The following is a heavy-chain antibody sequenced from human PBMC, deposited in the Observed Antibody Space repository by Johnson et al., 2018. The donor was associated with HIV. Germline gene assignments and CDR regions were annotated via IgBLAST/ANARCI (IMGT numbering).Heavy chain of an antibody. CDR2: IRYDGSNK. Sequence: QVQLVESGGGVVQPGGSLRLSCAASGFTFSSYGMHWVRQAPGKGLEWVAFIRYDGSNKYYADSVKGRFTISRDNSKNTLYLQMNSLRAEDTAVYYCAKDRGEWERRMDALDIWGQGTMVTVSS. CDR3: AKDRGEWERRMDALDI. D-gene: IGHD1-26*01. CDR1: GFTFSSYG. J-gene: IGHJ3*02. V-gene: IGHV3-30*02.